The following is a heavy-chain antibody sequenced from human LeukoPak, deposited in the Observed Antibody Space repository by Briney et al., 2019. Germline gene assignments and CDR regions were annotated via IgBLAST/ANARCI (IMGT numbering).Heavy chain of an antibody. D-gene: IGHD5-18*01. CDR1: GGSISSYY. Sequence: SETLSLTCTVSGGSISSYYWSWIRRPPGKGLEWIGYIYYSGSTNYNPSLKSRVTISVDTSKNQFSLKLTSVTAADTAVYYCARGGGSGYSYGWGQGTLVTVSS. V-gene: IGHV4-59*01. J-gene: IGHJ4*02. CDR3: ARGGGSGYSYG. CDR2: IYYSGST.